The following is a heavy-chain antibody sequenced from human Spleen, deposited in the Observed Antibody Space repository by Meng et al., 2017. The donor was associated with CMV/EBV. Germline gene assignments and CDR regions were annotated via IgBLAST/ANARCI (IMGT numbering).Heavy chain of an antibody. Sequence: SETLSLTCTVSGGSISSSSYYWGWIRQPPGKGLEWIGSIYYSGSTYYNPSLKSRVTISVDTSKNQFSLKLSSVTAADTAVYYCARGGPGGSGSYSYYYHGMDVWGQGTTVTVSS. D-gene: IGHD3-10*01. J-gene: IGHJ6*02. CDR3: ARGGPGGSGSYSYYYHGMDV. V-gene: IGHV4-39*07. CDR1: GGSISSSSYY. CDR2: IYYSGST.